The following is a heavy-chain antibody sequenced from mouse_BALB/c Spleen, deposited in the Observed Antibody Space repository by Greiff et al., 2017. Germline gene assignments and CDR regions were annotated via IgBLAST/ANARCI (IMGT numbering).Heavy chain of an antibody. V-gene: IGHV5-6*01. CDR3: ERHEGYYEVVDY. CDR1: GFTFSSYG. Sequence: EVHLVESGGDLVKPGGSLKLSCAASGFTFSSYGMSWVRQTPDKRLEWVATISSGGSYTYYPDSVKGRFTISRDNAKNTLNLQMSSLKSEDTAMYYCERHEGYYEVVDYWGQGTTLTVSS. J-gene: IGHJ2*01. CDR2: ISSGGSYT. D-gene: IGHD2-3*01.